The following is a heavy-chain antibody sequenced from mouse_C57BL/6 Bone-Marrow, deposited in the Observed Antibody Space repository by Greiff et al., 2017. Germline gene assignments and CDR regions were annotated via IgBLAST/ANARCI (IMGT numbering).Heavy chain of an antibody. D-gene: IGHD2-5*01. Sequence: EVKLVESGGGLVKPGGSLKLSCAASGFTFSSYAMSWVRQTPEKRLEWVATISDGCSYTYYPDNVQGRFTISRDNAKNNLYLQMSHLKSEDTAMYYCARDSYSNYVPWFAYWGQGTLVTVSA. V-gene: IGHV5-4*01. CDR2: ISDGCSYT. CDR1: GFTFSSYA. CDR3: ARDSYSNYVPWFAY. J-gene: IGHJ3*01.